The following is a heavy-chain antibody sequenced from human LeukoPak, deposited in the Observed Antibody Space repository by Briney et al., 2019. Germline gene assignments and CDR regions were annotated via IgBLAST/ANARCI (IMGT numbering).Heavy chain of an antibody. J-gene: IGHJ4*02. Sequence: ASVKVSCKASGYTFTTYGINWVRQAPGQGLEWTGWISGYNGNTNYAQSLQGRVTMTTDTSTSTAYMELRSLRSDDTAMYYCARGFYGSGTYRYYYFDYWGQGTLVTVSS. CDR1: GYTFTTYG. V-gene: IGHV1-18*01. CDR2: ISGYNGNT. D-gene: IGHD3-10*01. CDR3: ARGFYGSGTYRYYYFDY.